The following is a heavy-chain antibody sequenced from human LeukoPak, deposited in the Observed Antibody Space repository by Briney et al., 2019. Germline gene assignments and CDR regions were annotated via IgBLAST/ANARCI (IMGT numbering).Heavy chain of an antibody. V-gene: IGHV3-21*01. Sequence: GGSLRLSCAAPGFTFSSYSMNWVRQAPGKGLEWVSSISSSSSYIYYADSVKGRFTISRDNAKNSLYLQMNSLRAEDTAVYCCARVRVSRRLGEVDYWGQGTLVTVSS. J-gene: IGHJ4*02. CDR3: ARVRVSRRLGEVDY. CDR1: GFTFSSYS. D-gene: IGHD3-16*01. CDR2: ISSSSSYI.